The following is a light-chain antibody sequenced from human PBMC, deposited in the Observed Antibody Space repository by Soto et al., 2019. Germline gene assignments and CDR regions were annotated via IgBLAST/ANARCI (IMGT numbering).Light chain of an antibody. J-gene: IGLJ2*01. CDR2: EVT. CDR1: SSDVGAYNY. CDR3: TSYAGSNNFVV. V-gene: IGLV2-8*01. Sequence: QSALTQPPSASGSPGQSVTISCTGTSSDVGAYNYVSWYQQHPGKAPKLIIYEVTKRPSGVPGRFSGSKSGNTASLTVSGLQADDEGDYYCTSYAGSNNFVVVGGGTKLTVL.